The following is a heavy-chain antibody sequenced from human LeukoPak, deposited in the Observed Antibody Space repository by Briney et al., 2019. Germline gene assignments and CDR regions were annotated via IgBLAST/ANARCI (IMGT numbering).Heavy chain of an antibody. Sequence: PGGSLRLSCAASGFTFGPYTMNWVRQAPGKGLEWVSYISSSSDTIYYADSVKGRFTISRDNAKNSLYLQMNSLRAEDTAVYYCARVRGDFAILSLRYGMDVWGQGTTVTVSS. J-gene: IGHJ6*02. CDR2: ISSSSDTI. CDR1: GFTFGPYT. V-gene: IGHV3-48*04. D-gene: IGHD2-15*01. CDR3: ARVRGDFAILSLRYGMDV.